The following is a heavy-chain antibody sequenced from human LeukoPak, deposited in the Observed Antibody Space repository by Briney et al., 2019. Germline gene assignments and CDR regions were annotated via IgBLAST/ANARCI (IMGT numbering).Heavy chain of an antibody. Sequence: GGSQILSSASSGFTIRRYEMNWVRQAPGKGLEWVSYISSSGSLIYYADSVRGRFTISRDNAKNSLYLQMNSLRAKDTAVYYCAPLHYWGKGTLGTVSS. V-gene: IGHV3-48*03. CDR3: APLHY. CDR1: GFTIRRYE. CDR2: ISSSGSLI. J-gene: IGHJ4*02. D-gene: IGHD3-16*02.